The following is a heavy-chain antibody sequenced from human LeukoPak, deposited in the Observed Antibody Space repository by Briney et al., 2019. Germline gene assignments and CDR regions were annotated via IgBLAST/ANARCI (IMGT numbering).Heavy chain of an antibody. Sequence: SETLSLTCAVYGGSFSGYYWSWIRQPPGKGLEWIGEINHSGSTNYNPSLKSRVTISVDTSKNQFSLKLSSVTAADTAVYYCARTALVVTTGAFDIWGQGTMVTVSS. CDR2: INHSGST. CDR1: GGSFSGYY. J-gene: IGHJ3*02. V-gene: IGHV4-34*01. CDR3: ARTALVVTTGAFDI. D-gene: IGHD5-12*01.